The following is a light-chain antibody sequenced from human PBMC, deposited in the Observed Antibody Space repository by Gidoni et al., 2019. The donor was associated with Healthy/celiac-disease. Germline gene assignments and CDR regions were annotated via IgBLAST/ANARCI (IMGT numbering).Light chain of an antibody. V-gene: IGKV3-11*01. CDR1: QSVSSN. J-gene: IGKJ4*01. Sequence: EIVLTQSPATLSLSPGERATLSCRASQSVSSNLAWYQQKPGQAPRLLIYDASNRATGIPARFSGSGSGTDFTLTISSLEPEDCAVYYCQQRSNWPPLTVGGGTKVEIK. CDR3: QQRSNWPPLT. CDR2: DAS.